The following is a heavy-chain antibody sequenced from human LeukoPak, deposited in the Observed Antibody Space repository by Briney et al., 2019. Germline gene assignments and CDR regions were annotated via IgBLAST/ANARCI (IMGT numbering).Heavy chain of an antibody. Sequence: GGSLRLSCAASGFTFSSYGMHWVRQAPGKGLEWVAVISYDGSNKYYADSVKGRFTISRDNSKNTLYLQMNSLRAEDTAVYYCAKDGSGSFDYWGQGTLVTVSS. CDR2: ISYDGSNK. J-gene: IGHJ4*02. CDR3: AKDGSGSFDY. D-gene: IGHD6-19*01. V-gene: IGHV3-30*18. CDR1: GFTFSSYG.